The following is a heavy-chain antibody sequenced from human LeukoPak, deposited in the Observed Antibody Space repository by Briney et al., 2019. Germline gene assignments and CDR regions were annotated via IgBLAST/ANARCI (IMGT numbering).Heavy chain of an antibody. CDR1: GYTFTSYD. J-gene: IGHJ4*02. Sequence: GASVKVSCKASGYTFTSYDINWVRQATGQGLEWMGWMNPNSGITGYAQKFQGRVTMTRNTSISTAYMELRSLRSEATAVYYCAIVAWGAPYYFDYWGQGTLVTVSS. CDR2: MNPNSGIT. D-gene: IGHD1-26*01. V-gene: IGHV1-8*01. CDR3: AIVAWGAPYYFDY.